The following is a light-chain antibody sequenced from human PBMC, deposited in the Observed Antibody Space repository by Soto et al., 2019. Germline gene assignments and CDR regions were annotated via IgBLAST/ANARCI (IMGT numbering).Light chain of an antibody. CDR3: ATWDDSLIGLRV. J-gene: IGLJ3*02. V-gene: IGLV1-47*01. CDR1: SSNIGSKY. CDR2: RNN. Sequence: QSVLTQPHSASGTPGKRVTISCSGSSSNIGSKYVYWYQQLPGTAPKLLIYRNNQRPSGVPDRFSGSKSGTSASLAISGLRSEDEADYYCATWDDSLIGLRVFGGGTKLTVL.